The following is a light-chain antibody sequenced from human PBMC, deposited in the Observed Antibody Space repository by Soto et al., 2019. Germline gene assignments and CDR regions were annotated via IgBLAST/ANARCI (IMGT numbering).Light chain of an antibody. CDR2: GA. J-gene: IGKJ5*01. CDR3: QQYNDWPRIT. Sequence: EIVLTQSPGTLSVSPGDRVTLSCRASQSVDINLAWYQQRAGQAPRLLIYGASRATGIPARFSGSGSGTEFTLTISSLQSEDFAVYYCQQYNDWPRITFGQGTRLEIK. V-gene: IGKV3-15*01. CDR1: QSVDIN.